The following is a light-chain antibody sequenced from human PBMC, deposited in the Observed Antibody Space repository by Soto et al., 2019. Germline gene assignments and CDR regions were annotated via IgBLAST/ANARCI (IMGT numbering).Light chain of an antibody. V-gene: IGKV1-39*01. CDR1: QNINNY. CDR2: GAS. CDR3: HQSSSNYPIT. Sequence: DIQMTQSPSSLSASIGDRVTITCRASQNINNYLNWYQYKPGTAPKLLIYGASSLQSGVPARFGGSGSGTDFNLTISSLQPEDFATYCCHQSSSNYPITFGPGTRLEIK. J-gene: IGKJ5*01.